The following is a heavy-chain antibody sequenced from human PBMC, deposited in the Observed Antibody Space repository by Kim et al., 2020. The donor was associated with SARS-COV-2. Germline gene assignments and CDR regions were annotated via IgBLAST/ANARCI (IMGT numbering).Heavy chain of an antibody. Sequence: SETLSLTCKVSGASVSSGDYFWSWIRQPPGEGLEWIGYISDTGSSYYNPSLRGRLTMSLDTSKNQVSLQLTSMTAADTAMYYCVAEGAEDYGADFWGRGALVTVSS. D-gene: IGHD4-17*01. J-gene: IGHJ4*02. V-gene: IGHV4-30-4*01. CDR1: GASVSSGDYF. CDR3: VAEGAEDYGADF. CDR2: ISDTGSS.